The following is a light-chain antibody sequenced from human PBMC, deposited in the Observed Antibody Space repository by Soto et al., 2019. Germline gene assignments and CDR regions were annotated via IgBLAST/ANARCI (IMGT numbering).Light chain of an antibody. Sequence: HSVLTQPPSVSGAPGQRVTISCTGSSSNIGAGYDVHWYQPLPGTAPKLLIYGNSNRPSGVPDRFSGSKSGTSASLAIPGLQAEDEADYYCQSYDSSLSGYVFGTGTKVTVL. CDR2: GNS. V-gene: IGLV1-40*01. CDR3: QSYDSSLSGYV. J-gene: IGLJ1*01. CDR1: SSNIGAGYD.